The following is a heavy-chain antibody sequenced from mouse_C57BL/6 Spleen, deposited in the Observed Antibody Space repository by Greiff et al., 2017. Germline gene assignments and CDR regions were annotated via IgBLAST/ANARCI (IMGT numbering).Heavy chain of an antibody. CDR3: ATALYYAMDY. V-gene: IGHV1-15*01. D-gene: IGHD1-2*01. Sequence: QVQLQQSGAELVRPGASVTLSCKASGYTFTDYEMHWVKQTPVHGLEWIGAIDPETGGTAYNQKFKGKAILTADTSSSTAYMELNSLTSEDSAVYYCATALYYAMDYWGQGTSVTVSS. CDR2: IDPETGGT. CDR1: GYTFTDYE. J-gene: IGHJ4*01.